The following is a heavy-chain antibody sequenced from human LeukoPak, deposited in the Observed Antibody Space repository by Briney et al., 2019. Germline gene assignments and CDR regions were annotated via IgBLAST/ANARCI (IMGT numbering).Heavy chain of an antibody. V-gene: IGHV4-59*11. D-gene: IGHD3-22*01. CDR1: GGSLDTHY. CDR2: IFSSGST. CDR3: ARVRVSSGSHPWYFDY. J-gene: IGHJ4*02. Sequence: PSETLSLTCTVSGGSLDTHYWSWIRQPPGRGLEWIGYIFSSGSTNYNPSLKSRVNISVDTSKNQFSLKLSSVTAADTAVYFCARVRVSSGSHPWYFDYWGQGTLVTVSS.